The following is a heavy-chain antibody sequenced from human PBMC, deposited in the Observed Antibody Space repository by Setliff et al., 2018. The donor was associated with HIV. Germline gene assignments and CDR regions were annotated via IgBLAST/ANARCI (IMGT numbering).Heavy chain of an antibody. CDR3: ARLPQD. Sequence: SETLSLTCTVSGGSISSGYYYWNWIRQPPGKGLEWIGYIYDNEKTFYNPSLKSRVTITVDTSKNQISLQLTSVTAEDTALYYCARLPQDWGQGTLVTVSS. CDR1: GGSISSGYYY. V-gene: IGHV4-61*01. CDR2: IYDNEKT. J-gene: IGHJ4*02.